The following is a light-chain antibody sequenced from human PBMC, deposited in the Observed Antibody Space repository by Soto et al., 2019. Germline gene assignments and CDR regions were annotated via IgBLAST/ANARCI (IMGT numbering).Light chain of an antibody. CDR1: QAISNY. V-gene: IGKV1-33*01. J-gene: IGKJ4*01. Sequence: DIQMTQSPSSLSASVGDRVTITCRASQAISNYLNWYQQKPGKAPALLIYEGSQLETGVPSRFSGRGSGTDFTFAINNLQPEDIGTYSCQQYDNVPLTFGGGTKVEIK. CDR2: EGS. CDR3: QQYDNVPLT.